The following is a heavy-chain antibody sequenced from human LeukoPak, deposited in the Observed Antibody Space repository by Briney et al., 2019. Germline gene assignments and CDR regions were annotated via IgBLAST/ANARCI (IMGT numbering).Heavy chain of an antibody. CDR3: AKGHGSSWSFFDY. V-gene: IGHV3-13*01. D-gene: IGHD6-13*01. CDR1: GFTFSSYD. Sequence: GGSLRLSCAASGFTFSSYDMHWVRQATGKGLEWVSAIGNAGDTYYAGSVKGRFSISRENAKNSLYLQMNSLRAGDTAVYYCAKGHGSSWSFFDYWGQGTLVTVSS. J-gene: IGHJ4*02. CDR2: IGNAGDT.